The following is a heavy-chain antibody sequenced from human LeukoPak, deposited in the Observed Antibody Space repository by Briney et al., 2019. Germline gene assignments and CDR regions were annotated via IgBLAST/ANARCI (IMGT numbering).Heavy chain of an antibody. J-gene: IGHJ4*02. Sequence: GGSLRLSCAASGFTFSSYWMHWVRQAPGKGLVWVSRIAPDGSTTTYADSVKGRFAISRDNAKNTLFLQMNNLRAEDTALYYCTSDTFGEHDHWGQGTLVSVSS. V-gene: IGHV3-74*01. D-gene: IGHD3-10*01. CDR3: TSDTFGEHDH. CDR1: GFTFSSYW. CDR2: IAPDGSTT.